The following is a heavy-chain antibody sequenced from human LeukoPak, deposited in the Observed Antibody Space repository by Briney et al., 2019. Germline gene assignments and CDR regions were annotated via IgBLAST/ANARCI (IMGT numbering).Heavy chain of an antibody. J-gene: IGHJ4*02. CDR1: GGSISSSSYY. CDR3: ARDMYYYDSSGYYYVFDY. D-gene: IGHD3-22*01. V-gene: IGHV4-39*07. CDR2: IYYSGST. Sequence: SETLSLTCTVSGGSISSSSYYWGWIRQPPGKGLEWIGSIYYSGSTNYNPSLKSRVTISVDTSKNQFSLKLSSATAADTAVYYCARDMYYYDSSGYYYVFDYWGQGTLVTVSS.